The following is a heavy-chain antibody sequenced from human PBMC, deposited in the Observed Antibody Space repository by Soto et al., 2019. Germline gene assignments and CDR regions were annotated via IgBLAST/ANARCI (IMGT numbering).Heavy chain of an antibody. CDR2: INAGNGNT. CDR1: GYTFTSYA. V-gene: IGHV1-3*01. D-gene: IGHD2-15*01. CDR3: AKGTRGYCSLCAFDI. Sequence: ASVKVSCKASGYTFTSYAMHWVRQAPGQRLEWMGWINAGNGNTKYSQKFQGRVTITRDTSASTAYMELSSLRSEDTAVYYCAKGTRGYCSLCAFDIWGQGTMVTVSS. J-gene: IGHJ3*02.